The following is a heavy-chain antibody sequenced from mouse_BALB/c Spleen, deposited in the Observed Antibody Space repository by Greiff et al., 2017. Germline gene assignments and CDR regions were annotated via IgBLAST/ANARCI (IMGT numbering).Heavy chain of an antibody. V-gene: IGHV5-17*02. CDR2: ISSGSSTI. CDR1: GFTFSRFA. J-gene: IGHJ4*01. Sequence: EVQLVASGGGLVQPGGSLKLSCAASGFTFSRFAMHWVRQAPEKGLEWVAYISSGSSTIYYADTVTGRFTISRDNPKNTLFLQMTSLRSEDTAMYYCASPYAMDYWGQGTSVTVSS. CDR3: ASPYAMDY.